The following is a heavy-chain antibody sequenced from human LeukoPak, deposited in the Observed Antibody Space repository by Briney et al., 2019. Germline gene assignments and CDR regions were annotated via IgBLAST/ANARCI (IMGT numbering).Heavy chain of an antibody. V-gene: IGHV4-59*08. CDR2: IHSSRST. CDR3: ARWYSSGWAFDY. J-gene: IGHJ4*02. CDR1: GGTISSYY. D-gene: IGHD6-19*01. Sequence: PCETQCLTCTVSGGTISSYYWNWIRQPPGKGLEWIGYIHSSRSTKYNPSLMSRVTISVDTSKNQFSLKLSSVTAADRAVYYCARWYSSGWAFDYWGQGTLVTASS.